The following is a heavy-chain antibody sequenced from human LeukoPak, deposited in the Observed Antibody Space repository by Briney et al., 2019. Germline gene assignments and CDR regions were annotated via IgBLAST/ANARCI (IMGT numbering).Heavy chain of an antibody. J-gene: IGHJ4*02. CDR1: GYTFTSYA. D-gene: IGHD2-2*01. CDR3: ARDVGYCSSTSCSRGDY. CDR2: ISAYNGNT. Sequence: ASVKVSCKASGYTFTSYAMHWVRQAPGQRLEWMGRISAYNGNTDCAQKLQGRVTMTTDTSTTTAYMELRSLRSDDTAVYYCARDVGYCSSTSCSRGDYWGQGTLVTVSS. V-gene: IGHV1-18*01.